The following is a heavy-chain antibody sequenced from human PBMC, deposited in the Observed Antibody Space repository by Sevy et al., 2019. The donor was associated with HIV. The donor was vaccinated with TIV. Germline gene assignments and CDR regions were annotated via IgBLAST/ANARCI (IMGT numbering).Heavy chain of an antibody. CDR2: IKQDGSDK. CDR1: GFTFSSYW. D-gene: IGHD2-8*01. V-gene: IGHV3-7*03. Sequence: GGSLRLSCAASGFTFSSYWMSWVRQAPGKGLEWVANIKQDGSDKYYVDSVKGRFTISSDNAKNSLYLQMNSLRVEDTAVYYCAGPGTKGFDPWGQGTLVTVSS. CDR3: AGPGTKGFDP. J-gene: IGHJ5*02.